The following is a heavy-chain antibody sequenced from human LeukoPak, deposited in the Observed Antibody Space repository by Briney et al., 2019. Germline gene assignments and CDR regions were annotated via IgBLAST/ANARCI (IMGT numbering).Heavy chain of an antibody. D-gene: IGHD6-19*01. CDR2: IYTSGST. V-gene: IGHV4-4*07. CDR3: VSDGAGFYYFDY. J-gene: IGHJ4*02. CDR1: GASISSYY. Sequence: PSETLSLTCTVSGASISSYYWSWIRQPAGKGLEWIGRIYTSGSTNYNPSLKSRVTISVDTSKNQFSLKLSSVTAADTAVYYCVSDGAGFYYFDYWGQGTLVTVSS.